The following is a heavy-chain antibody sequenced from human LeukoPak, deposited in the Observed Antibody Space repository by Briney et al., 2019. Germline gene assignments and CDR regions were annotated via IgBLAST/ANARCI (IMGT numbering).Heavy chain of an antibody. V-gene: IGHV3-72*01. CDR1: GFTFSGSA. CDR2: SKDKANNYAT. J-gene: IGHJ4*02. D-gene: IGHD6-25*01. CDR3: AGCPYSSGACDY. Sequence: GGSLRLSCATSGFTFSGSAIHWVRQAPGKGLEWVGRSKDKANNYATYSAASVKGRFTISRDDSKNSLYLQMNSLKTEDTAVYYCAGCPYSSGACDYWGQGTLVTVSA.